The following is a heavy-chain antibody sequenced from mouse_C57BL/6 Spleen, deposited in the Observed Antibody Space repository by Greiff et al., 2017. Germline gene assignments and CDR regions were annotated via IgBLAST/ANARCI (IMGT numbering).Heavy chain of an antibody. CDR3: ARRGYDGDAMDY. CDR2: IDPSDSYT. V-gene: IGHV1-50*01. Sequence: VQLQQPGAELVKPGASVKLSCKASGYTFTSYWMQWVKQRPGQGLEWIGEIDPSDSYTNYNQKFKGKATLTVDTSSSTAYMQLSSLTSEDSAVYYCARRGYDGDAMDYWGQGTSVTVSS. D-gene: IGHD2-2*01. J-gene: IGHJ4*01. CDR1: GYTFTSYW.